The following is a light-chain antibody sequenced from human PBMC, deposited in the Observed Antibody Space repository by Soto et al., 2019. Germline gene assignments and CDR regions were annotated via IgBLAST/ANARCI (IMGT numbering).Light chain of an antibody. CDR3: SSYTSSSTSYV. Sequence: QSALTQPASVSGSPGQSITISCTGTSSDVGGYNYVSWYQQHPGKAPQLMIYDVSNRPSGVSNRFSGSNSGNTASLPISGLQAEDEADYYCSSYTSSSTSYVFGTGTKLTVL. CDR2: DVS. CDR1: SSDVGGYNY. J-gene: IGLJ1*01. V-gene: IGLV2-14*01.